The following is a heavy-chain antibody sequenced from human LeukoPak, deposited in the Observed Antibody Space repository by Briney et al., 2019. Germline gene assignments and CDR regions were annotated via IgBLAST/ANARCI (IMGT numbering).Heavy chain of an antibody. CDR1: GVTLNSYG. Sequence: GGSLRLSCAASGVTLNSYGMHWVRQAPGKGLEWVAVISYDGSNKYYADSVKGRFTISRDNSKNSMYLHMNSLRAVNTAVYYCAKDRLRSCNSTNRLTPIDYWGQGTLVTVSS. CDR3: AKDRLRSCNSTNRLTPIDY. D-gene: IGHD2-2*01. CDR2: ISYDGSNK. V-gene: IGHV3-30*18. J-gene: IGHJ4*02.